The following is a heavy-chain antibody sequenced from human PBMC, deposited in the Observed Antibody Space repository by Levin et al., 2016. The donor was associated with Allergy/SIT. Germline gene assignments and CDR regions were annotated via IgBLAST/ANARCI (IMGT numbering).Heavy chain of an antibody. V-gene: IGHV2-70*11. CDR2: IDWDDDK. Sequence: SGPTLVKPTQTLTLTCTFSGFSLSTSGMCVSWIRQPPGKALEWLARIDWDDDKYYSTSLKTRLTISKDTSKNQVVLTMTNMDPVDTATYYCARIPSVAGVSFGMDVWGQGTTVTVSS. CDR1: GFSLSTSGMC. CDR3: ARIPSVAGVSFGMDV. D-gene: IGHD6-19*01. J-gene: IGHJ6*02.